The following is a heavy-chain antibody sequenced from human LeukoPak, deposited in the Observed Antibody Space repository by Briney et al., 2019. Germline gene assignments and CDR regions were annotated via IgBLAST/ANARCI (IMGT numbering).Heavy chain of an antibody. Sequence: SETLSLTCTVSGGSISSSSYYWGWIRQPPGKGLEWIGNIYYSGSTYYNPSLKSRVTISVDTSKNQFSLKLSSVTAADTAVYYCARHIVGATDYWGQGTLVTVSS. CDR1: GGSISSSSYY. D-gene: IGHD1-26*01. CDR2: IYYSGST. CDR3: ARHIVGATDY. V-gene: IGHV4-39*01. J-gene: IGHJ4*02.